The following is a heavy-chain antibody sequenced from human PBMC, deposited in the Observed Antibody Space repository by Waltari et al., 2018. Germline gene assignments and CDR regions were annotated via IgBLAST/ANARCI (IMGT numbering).Heavy chain of an antibody. Sequence: QVQLQESGPRLVKHSGTLSLTCTASGDSIRSTNWWSWVRQPPETGREGIGHSHRSGKTNYNPSRASRVTISIDTANNQLSLMVTSTTAADTAVYYCARDRGRGLYLDSWGQGTLVTVSP. J-gene: IGHJ4*02. V-gene: IGHV4-4*02. D-gene: IGHD2-15*01. CDR2: SHRSGKT. CDR1: GDSIRSTNW. CDR3: ARDRGRGLYLDS.